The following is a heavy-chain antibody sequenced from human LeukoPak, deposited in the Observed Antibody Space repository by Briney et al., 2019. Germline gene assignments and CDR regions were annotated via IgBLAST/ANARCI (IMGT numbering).Heavy chain of an antibody. V-gene: IGHV4-39*07. CDR1: GGSISSSSYY. D-gene: IGHD3-22*01. CDR2: IYYSGST. CDR3: ARASGHYDSSGYSINWFDP. Sequence: SETLSLTCTVSGGSISSSSYYWGWIRQPPGKGLEWIGSIYYSGSTYYNPSLKSRVTISVDTSKNQFSLKLSSVTAADTAVYYCARASGHYDSSGYSINWFDPWGQGTLVTVSS. J-gene: IGHJ5*02.